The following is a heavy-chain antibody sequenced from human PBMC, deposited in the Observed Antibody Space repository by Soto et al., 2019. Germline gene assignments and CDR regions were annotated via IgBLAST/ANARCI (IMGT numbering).Heavy chain of an antibody. D-gene: IGHD3-3*01. Sequence: LRLSCVASGFTFENYAMSWVRQAPGKGLEWVSAISGSGGTTYYSDSVKGRFTISRDNSKNTVYLQMNDLRVEDAAEYFCAKDSWAIFGVPAGEYYAMDVWGQGTTVTVSS. V-gene: IGHV3-23*01. J-gene: IGHJ6*02. CDR3: AKDSWAIFGVPAGEYYAMDV. CDR1: GFTFENYA. CDR2: ISGSGGTT.